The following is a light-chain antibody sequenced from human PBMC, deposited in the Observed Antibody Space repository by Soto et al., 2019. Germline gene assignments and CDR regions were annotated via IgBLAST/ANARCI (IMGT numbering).Light chain of an antibody. CDR2: EVS. V-gene: IGLV2-14*01. CDR1: SSDVGGYNY. Sequence: QSVLTQPASVSGSPGQSITISCTGTSSDVGGYNYVSWYQQHTGKAPKLMIYEVSNRPSGVSNRFSGSKSGNTASLTISGRQAEDEADYYCSSYTSSSTLVFGTGTKLTVL. J-gene: IGLJ1*01. CDR3: SSYTSSSTLV.